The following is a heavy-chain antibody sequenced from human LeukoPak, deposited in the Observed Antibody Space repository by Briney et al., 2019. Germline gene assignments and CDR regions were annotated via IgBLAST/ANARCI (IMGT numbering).Heavy chain of an antibody. J-gene: IGHJ4*02. D-gene: IGHD6-19*01. CDR3: ARLRPRGGVRIAVAGTNSH. CDR1: GGSISSSSYY. CDR2: IYYSGST. V-gene: IGHV4-39*01. Sequence: PSETLSLTCTVSGGSISSSSYYWGWIRQPPGKGLEWVGSIYYSGSTYYNPSLKSRVTISVDTSKNQFSLKLSSVTAADTAVYYCARLRPRGGVRIAVAGTNSHWGQGTLVTVSS.